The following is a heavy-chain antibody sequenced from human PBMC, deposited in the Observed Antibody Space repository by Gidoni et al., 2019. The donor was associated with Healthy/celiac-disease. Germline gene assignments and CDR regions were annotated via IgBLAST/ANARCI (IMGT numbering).Heavy chain of an antibody. Sequence: QVTLRESGPALVKPTQTLTLPCTFSGFSLSTSGMCVGWIRQPSGKALGWLALIDWDDDKYYSTYLKTRLTISKDTSKNQVVLTMTNMDPVDTATYYCARTPVRYYDYIWGSYRHHYGMDVWGQGTTVTVSS. CDR2: IDWDDDK. V-gene: IGHV2-70*01. D-gene: IGHD3-16*02. CDR1: GFSLSTSGMC. CDR3: ARTPVRYYDYIWGSYRHHYGMDV. J-gene: IGHJ6*02.